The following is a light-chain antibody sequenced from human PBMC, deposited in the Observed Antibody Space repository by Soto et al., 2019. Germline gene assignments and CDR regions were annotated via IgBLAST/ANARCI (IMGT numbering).Light chain of an antibody. V-gene: IGKV3-20*01. Sequence: EIVLTQSPGTLSLSPGERATLSCRASQSVSSSYLAWDQQKPGQAPRLLIYGASSRATGIPDRFSGSGSGTDFTLTISRLEPEDLAVYYCQQYGSSGWTFGQGTKVEIK. CDR1: QSVSSSY. CDR2: GAS. CDR3: QQYGSSGWT. J-gene: IGKJ1*01.